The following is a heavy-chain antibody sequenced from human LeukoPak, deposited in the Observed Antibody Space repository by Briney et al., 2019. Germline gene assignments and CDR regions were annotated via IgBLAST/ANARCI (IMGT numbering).Heavy chain of an antibody. CDR3: TRRPYSSSWYYFDY. Sequence: GGSLRLSCTVSGFAFSDYYMSWVRQAPGKGLEWVSYISSSGSMLHYADSVEGRFTISRDNAKNSLYLQMSSLRVEDTAVYYCTRRPYSSSWYYFDYWGQGTLVTVSS. CDR1: GFAFSDYY. V-gene: IGHV3-11*04. J-gene: IGHJ4*02. D-gene: IGHD6-13*01. CDR2: ISSSGSML.